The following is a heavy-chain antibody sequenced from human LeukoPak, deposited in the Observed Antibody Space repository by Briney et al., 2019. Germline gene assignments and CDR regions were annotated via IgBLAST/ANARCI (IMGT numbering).Heavy chain of an antibody. CDR3: ARVDGVGGHDYYYYMDV. Sequence: PSETLSLTCTVSGGSISSYYWSWIRQPPGKGLEWIGYIYYSGSTNYNPSLKSRVTISVDTSKNQFSLKLSSVTAADTAVYYCARVDGVGGHDYYYYMDVWGKGTTVTISS. CDR2: IYYSGST. V-gene: IGHV4-59*01. J-gene: IGHJ6*03. D-gene: IGHD4-23*01. CDR1: GGSISSYY.